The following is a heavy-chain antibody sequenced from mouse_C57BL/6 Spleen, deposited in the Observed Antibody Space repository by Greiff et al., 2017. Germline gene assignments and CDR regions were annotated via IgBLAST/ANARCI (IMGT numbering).Heavy chain of an antibody. CDR2: ISSGGDYI. Sequence: DVQLVESGAGLVKPGGSLKLSCAASGFTFSSYAMSWVRQTPEKRLEWVAYISSGGDYIYYADTVKGRFTISRDNARNTLYLQMSSLKSEDTAMYYCTRAGVVDFDYWGQGTTLTVSS. CDR3: TRAGVVDFDY. V-gene: IGHV5-9-1*02. J-gene: IGHJ2*01. CDR1: GFTFSSYA. D-gene: IGHD1-1*01.